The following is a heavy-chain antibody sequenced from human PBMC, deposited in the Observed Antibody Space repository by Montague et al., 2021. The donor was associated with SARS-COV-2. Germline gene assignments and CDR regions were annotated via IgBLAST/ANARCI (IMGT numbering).Heavy chain of an antibody. V-gene: IGHV4-34*01. CDR1: SGSFSDYY. CDR3: ARGAPTITMIVVVFTGAGWYFDL. J-gene: IGHJ2*01. Sequence: SETLSLTCAVYSGSFSDYYWTWIRQPPGKGLEWIGEINHSGSINYNPSLKSRVSISVDTSKNQFSLKLTSVTAADTAVYYCARGAPTITMIVVVFTGAGWYFDLWGRGTLVTVPS. D-gene: IGHD3-22*01. CDR2: INHSGSI.